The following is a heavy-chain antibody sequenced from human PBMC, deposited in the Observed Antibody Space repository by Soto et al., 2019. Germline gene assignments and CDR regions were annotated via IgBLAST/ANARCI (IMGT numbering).Heavy chain of an antibody. V-gene: IGHV3-53*01. J-gene: IGHJ3*02. Sequence: GGSLRLSCAASGFTVSSKYMSWVRQAPGKGLEWVSVIYSGGRTYYADSVKGRFTISRDNSKNTLYLQMNSLRAEDTAVYYCARAGYPLDAFDIWGQGTMLTVSS. D-gene: IGHD6-13*01. CDR2: IYSGGRT. CDR1: GFTVSSKY. CDR3: ARAGYPLDAFDI.